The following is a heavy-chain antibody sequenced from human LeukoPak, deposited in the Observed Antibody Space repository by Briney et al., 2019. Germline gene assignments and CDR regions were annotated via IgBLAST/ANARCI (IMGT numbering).Heavy chain of an antibody. D-gene: IGHD1-14*01. CDR2: IYHSGST. CDR3: ARVGPWVNPDYYYYYMDV. V-gene: IGHV4-38-2*02. CDR1: GYSISSGYY. Sequence: KPSETLSLTCTVSGYSISSGYYWGWIRQPPGKGLEWIGSIYHSGSTYYNPSLKSRVTISVDTSKNQFSLKLSSVTAADTAVYYCARVGPWVNPDYYYYYMDVWGKGTTVTVSS. J-gene: IGHJ6*03.